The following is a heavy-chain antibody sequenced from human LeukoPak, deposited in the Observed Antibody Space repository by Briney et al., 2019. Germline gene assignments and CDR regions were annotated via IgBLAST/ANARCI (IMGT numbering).Heavy chain of an antibody. V-gene: IGHV4-59*01. CDR2: AYHNGHS. CDR3: ASLGYSSGWLDS. D-gene: IGHD2-15*01. Sequence: PSETLSLTCNVSGGSFNDNYWNWIRHLPGKGLEWIGYAYHNGHSDYSPSLKSRVTISVDTSTHQFSLKMISVTAADTAVYYCASLGYSSGWLDSWGHGSLVIVSS. CDR1: GGSFNDNY. J-gene: IGHJ5*01.